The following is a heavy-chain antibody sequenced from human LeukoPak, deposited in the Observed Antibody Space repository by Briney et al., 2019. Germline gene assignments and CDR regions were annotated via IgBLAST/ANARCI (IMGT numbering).Heavy chain of an antibody. CDR2: INHSGST. J-gene: IGHJ4*02. CDR3: ARRSAYYYDSSGYLDY. Sequence: SETLSLTCAVYGGSFSGYYWSWIRQPPGKGLEWIGEINHSGSTNYNPSLKSRVTISVDTSKNQFSLKLSSVTAADTAVYYCARRSAYYYDSSGYLDYWGQGTLVTVSS. V-gene: IGHV4-34*01. D-gene: IGHD3-22*01. CDR1: GGSFSGYY.